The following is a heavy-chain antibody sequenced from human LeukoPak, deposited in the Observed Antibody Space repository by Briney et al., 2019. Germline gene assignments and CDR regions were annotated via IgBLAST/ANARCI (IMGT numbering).Heavy chain of an antibody. V-gene: IGHV3-23*01. J-gene: IGHJ4*02. CDR1: GFTFNAYA. Sequence: GGSLRLSCAASGFTFNAYAMTWVRQAPGKGLEWVSTIGSGGSTNYADSVKGRFTISRDNSKNTLYLQMNSLRAEDTAVYYCARAPGVEMATILAYWGQGTLVTVSS. CDR3: ARAPGVEMATILAY. D-gene: IGHD5-24*01. CDR2: IGSGGST.